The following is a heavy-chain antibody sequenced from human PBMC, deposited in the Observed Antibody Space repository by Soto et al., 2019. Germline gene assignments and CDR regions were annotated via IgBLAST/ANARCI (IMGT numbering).Heavy chain of an antibody. V-gene: IGHV3-74*03. D-gene: IGHD4-17*01. CDR1: VCTFSNYW. Sequence: VGSLRLSCASSVCTFSNYWMHWVRQSPGKWLVWVSRINIDGSGTTYADSVKGRFTISRDNAKNTVFLEMKNLRAVDTAVYYCARDSYAPQVLGQGTTVNVAS. J-gene: IGHJ6*01. CDR3: ARDSYAPQV. CDR2: INIDGSGT.